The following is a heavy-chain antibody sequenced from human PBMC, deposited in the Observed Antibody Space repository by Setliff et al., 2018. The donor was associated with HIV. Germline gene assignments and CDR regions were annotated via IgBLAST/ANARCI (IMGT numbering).Heavy chain of an antibody. CDR3: ARADSSSWFFATFDI. J-gene: IGHJ3*02. D-gene: IGHD6-13*01. Sequence: PSETLSLTCTVSGDSTNSGDYYWSWIRQPPGKGLDWIGYIYHSGSTHYNPSLNSRVAFSVDTSKNQFSLKLYSVTVADTAFYYCARADSSSWFFATFDIWGQGTMVTVSS. V-gene: IGHV4-30-4*01. CDR2: IYHSGST. CDR1: GDSTNSGDYY.